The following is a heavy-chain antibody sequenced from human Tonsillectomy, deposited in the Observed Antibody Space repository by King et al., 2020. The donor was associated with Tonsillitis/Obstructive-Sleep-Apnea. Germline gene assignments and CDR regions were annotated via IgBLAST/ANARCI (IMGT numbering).Heavy chain of an antibody. Sequence: VQLVESGGALAQPGGSLRLSCVVSGFTFSNFAVSWVRQAPGKGLEWVSTISDCGSITYYAYSVEGRFTISRDNSQNTLYLQMNSLRAEDTAVYYCAKDFSTLTSGRGYFDYWGQGSLVTVSS. D-gene: IGHD4-17*01. CDR1: GFTFSNFA. V-gene: IGHV3-23*04. CDR2: ISDCGSIT. J-gene: IGHJ4*02. CDR3: AKDFSTLTSGRGYFDY.